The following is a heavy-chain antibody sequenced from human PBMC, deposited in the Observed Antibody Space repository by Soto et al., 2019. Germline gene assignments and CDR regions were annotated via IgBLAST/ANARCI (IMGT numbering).Heavy chain of an antibody. D-gene: IGHD1-26*01. Sequence: PSETLSLTCTVSGGSISTSNYYWGWVRQPPGKGLDWIGNIYYSGTTYYNPSLKSRVTISVDTSKNQFSLKLSSVTAADTAVYYCGRVPFHAPSGIYYIDSWGQGTLVT. J-gene: IGHJ4*02. CDR2: IYYSGTT. CDR1: GGSISTSNYY. V-gene: IGHV4-39*01. CDR3: GRVPFHAPSGIYYIDS.